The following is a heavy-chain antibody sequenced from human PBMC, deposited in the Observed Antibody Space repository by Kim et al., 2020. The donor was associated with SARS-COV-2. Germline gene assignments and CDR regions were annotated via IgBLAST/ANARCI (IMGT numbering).Heavy chain of an antibody. J-gene: IGHJ4*02. CDR3: ARVSLGIQLWTLDY. D-gene: IGHD5-18*01. CDR2: IWYDGSNK. V-gene: IGHV3-33*01. CDR1: GFTFSSYG. Sequence: GGSLRLSCAASGFTFSSYGMHWVRQAPGKGLEWVAVIWYDGSNKYYADSVKGRFTISRDNSKNTLYLQMNSLRAEDTAVYYCARVSLGIQLWTLDYWGQGTLVTVSS.